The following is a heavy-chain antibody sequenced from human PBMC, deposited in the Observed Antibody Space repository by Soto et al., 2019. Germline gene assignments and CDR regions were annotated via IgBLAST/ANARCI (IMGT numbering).Heavy chain of an antibody. J-gene: IGHJ5*02. CDR3: ARENKSRGSVGGCFNP. V-gene: IGHV1-69*13. CDR2: IITIYGTA. Sequence: SMKVSCKASGGTFSSYAISWVRQAPGQGLEWMGGIITIYGTANYAQKFQGRVTITADESTSTAYMELSSLRSEDTAVSYCARENKSRGSVGGCFNPRGQRILVTV. CDR1: GGTFSSYA. D-gene: IGHD3-16*01.